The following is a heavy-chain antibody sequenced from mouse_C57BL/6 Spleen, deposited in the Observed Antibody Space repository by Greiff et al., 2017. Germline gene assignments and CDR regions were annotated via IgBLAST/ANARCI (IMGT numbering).Heavy chain of an antibody. CDR1: GYTFTSYW. D-gene: IGHD2-2*01. Sequence: QVQLKQPGAELVKPGASVKLSCKASGYTFTSYWMHWVKQRPGQGLEWIGMIHPNSGSTNYNEKFKSKATLTVDKSSSTAYMQLSSLTSEDSAVYYCAREESWFFDYGGQGTTLTVSS. J-gene: IGHJ2*01. CDR3: AREESWFFDY. V-gene: IGHV1-64*01. CDR2: IHPNSGST.